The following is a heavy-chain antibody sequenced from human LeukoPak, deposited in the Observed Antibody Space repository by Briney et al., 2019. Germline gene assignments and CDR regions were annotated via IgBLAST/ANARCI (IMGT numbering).Heavy chain of an antibody. Sequence: ASVKVSCKASGYTFTSYGISWVRQAPGQGLEWMGWISPYNGDTNYVQKLQDRVTMTTDTSTSTAYMEVRSPRSDDTAVYYCARGVASSGWSDYWGQGTLVTVSS. CDR3: ARGVASSGWSDY. J-gene: IGHJ4*02. CDR1: GYTFTSYG. V-gene: IGHV1-18*01. D-gene: IGHD6-19*01. CDR2: ISPYNGDT.